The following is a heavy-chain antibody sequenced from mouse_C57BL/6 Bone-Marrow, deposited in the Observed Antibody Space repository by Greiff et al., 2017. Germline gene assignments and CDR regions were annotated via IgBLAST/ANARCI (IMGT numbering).Heavy chain of an antibody. V-gene: IGHV1-85*01. J-gene: IGHJ1*03. CDR2: IYPRDGST. Sequence: QVQLQQSGPELVKPGASVKLSCKASGYTFTSYDINWVKQRPGQGLEWIGWIYPRDGSTKYNEKFKGKATLTVDTSSSTAYMQLHSLSSEDAAVYFWGRVEYDGGRWDWYFDVWGKGTTVTVSS. CDR3: GRVEYDGGRWDWYFDV. CDR1: GYTFTSYD. D-gene: IGHD1-1*01.